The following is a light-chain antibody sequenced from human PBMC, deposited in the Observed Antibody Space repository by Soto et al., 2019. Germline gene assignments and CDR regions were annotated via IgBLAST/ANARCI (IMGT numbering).Light chain of an antibody. Sequence: EILMTQSAATLSVSPGERVTLSCRASQSVSSNLAWYQQKPGQPPSLLIYATSTRATGVPARFTGSGSGTEFTLTISSLQSEDFAVYYCHQYYDWPPWTFGQGTKVDIK. CDR2: ATS. CDR1: QSVSSN. CDR3: HQYYDWPPWT. J-gene: IGKJ1*01. V-gene: IGKV3-15*01.